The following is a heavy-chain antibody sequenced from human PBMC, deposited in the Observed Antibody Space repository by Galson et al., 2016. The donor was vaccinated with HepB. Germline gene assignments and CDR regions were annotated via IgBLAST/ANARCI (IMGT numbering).Heavy chain of an antibody. Sequence: SLRLSCAAYGLPVSNDYMSWVRQAPGKGLKWVSVSYGDGRTYYAESVKGRFTISRDNAKKSLYLQMDSLRAEDTAVYYCAREAVGPGNYHVDSWGQGTLVTVSS. CDR2: SYGDGRT. J-gene: IGHJ4*02. D-gene: IGHD3-10*01. CDR1: GLPVSNDY. V-gene: IGHV3-53*01. CDR3: AREAVGPGNYHVDS.